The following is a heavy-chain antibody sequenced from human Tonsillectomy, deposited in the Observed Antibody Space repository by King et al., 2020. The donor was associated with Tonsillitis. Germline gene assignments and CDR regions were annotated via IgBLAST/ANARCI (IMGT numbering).Heavy chain of an antibody. V-gene: IGHV3-23*04. CDR1: GFTFSSYA. Sequence: EVQLVESGGDLVQPGGSLRLSCAASGFTFSSYAMSWVRQAPGKGLEWVSTISGSGGSTYYADSVKGRFTISRDNSKNTLYLQMNSLRADDTAVYYCAKGAPGIAVAGSGAFDNWGQGTLVTVSS. CDR3: AKGAPGIAVAGSGAFDN. D-gene: IGHD6-19*01. J-gene: IGHJ4*02. CDR2: ISGSGGST.